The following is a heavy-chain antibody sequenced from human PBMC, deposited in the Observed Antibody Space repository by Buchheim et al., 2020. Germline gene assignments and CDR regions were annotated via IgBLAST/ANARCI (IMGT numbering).Heavy chain of an antibody. CDR3: AKDGQIAQFDY. CDR2: ICCSGCST. CDR1: RFTFSSYA. J-gene: IGHJ4*02. V-gene: IGHV3-23*01. Sequence: EVQLLESVGGLVQPGWSLRLSCAASRFTFSSYAMSWVRPAPGKGLDWVSAICCSGCSTYYADSVKGRLTLSRDNPKHTLYLQMNSLRAEDTAVYYCAKDGQIAQFDYWGQGTL.